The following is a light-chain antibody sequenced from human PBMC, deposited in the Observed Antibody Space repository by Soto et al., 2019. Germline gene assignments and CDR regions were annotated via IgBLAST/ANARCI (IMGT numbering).Light chain of an antibody. J-gene: IGKJ1*01. CDR1: QSVSSN. Sequence: EIVMTQSPATLSVSPGERATLSCRASQSVSSNLAWYQQKPGQAPRRLIYGASTRATGIPARFSGSGSGTEVTLTISSLQAEDFAVDYCQQYNNWPPWTFGQGTKVEIK. V-gene: IGKV3-15*01. CDR3: QQYNNWPPWT. CDR2: GAS.